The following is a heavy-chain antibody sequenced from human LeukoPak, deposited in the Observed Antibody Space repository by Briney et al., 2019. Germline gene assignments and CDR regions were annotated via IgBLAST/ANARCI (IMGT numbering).Heavy chain of an antibody. D-gene: IGHD2-15*01. J-gene: IGHJ4*02. Sequence: GGSLRLSCAASGSTFSSYAMHWVRQAPGKGLEWVAVISYDGSNKYYADSVKGRFTISRDNSKNTLYLQMNSLRAEDTAVYYCARVKVVAAVLDYWGQGTLVTVSS. V-gene: IGHV3-30*04. CDR2: ISYDGSNK. CDR3: ARVKVVAAVLDY. CDR1: GSTFSSYA.